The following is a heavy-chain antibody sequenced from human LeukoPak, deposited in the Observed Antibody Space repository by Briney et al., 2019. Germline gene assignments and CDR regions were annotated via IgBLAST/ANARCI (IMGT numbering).Heavy chain of an antibody. CDR1: GFTFSSYW. CDR2: IKGDESAR. Sequence: GGSLRLSCAASGFTFSSYWMTWIRQAPGKGLEWVANIKGDESARYYVDSVKGRFTISRDNAYNSLYLQMNSLRAEDTAVYYCARDRIAAAGTDYDYWAREPWSPSPQ. CDR3: ARDRIAAAGTDYDY. V-gene: IGHV3-7*01. D-gene: IGHD6-13*01. J-gene: IGHJ4*02.